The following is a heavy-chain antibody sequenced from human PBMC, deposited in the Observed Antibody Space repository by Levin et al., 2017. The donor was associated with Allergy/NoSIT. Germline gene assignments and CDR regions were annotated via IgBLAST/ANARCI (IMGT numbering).Heavy chain of an antibody. Sequence: SGPTLVKPTQTLTLTCTFSGFSLSTSGVGVGWIRPPPGKALEWLALIYWDDDKRYSPSLKSRLTITKDTSKNQVVLTMTNMDPVDTATYYCAHRRLYGAGTMGWFDPWGQGTLVTVSS. CDR3: AHRRLYGAGTMGWFDP. D-gene: IGHD3-10*01. V-gene: IGHV2-5*02. J-gene: IGHJ5*02. CDR2: IYWDDDK. CDR1: GFSLSTSGVG.